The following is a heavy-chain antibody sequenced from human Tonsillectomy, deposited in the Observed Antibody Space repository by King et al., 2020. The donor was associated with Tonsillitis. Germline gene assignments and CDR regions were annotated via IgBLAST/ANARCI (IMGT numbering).Heavy chain of an antibody. CDR3: ARPPGYCSGGRCFPIFDS. D-gene: IGHD2-15*01. J-gene: IGHJ4*02. Sequence: QLQESGPGLVKPSETLSLTCTVSAGSINTYYWSWMRQPPGKGLEWVGYIYSSGSANYNPSLKSRVTISVDTSKKQFSLKLSSVTSADTAGYYCARPPGYCSGGRCFPIFDSWGQGTLVTVSS. CDR1: AGSINTYY. CDR2: IYSSGSA. V-gene: IGHV4-59*01.